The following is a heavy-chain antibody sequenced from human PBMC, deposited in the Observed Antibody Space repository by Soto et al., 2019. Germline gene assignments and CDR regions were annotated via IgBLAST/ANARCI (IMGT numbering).Heavy chain of an antibody. D-gene: IGHD2-2*01. CDR2: ISSSSSTI. V-gene: IGHV3-48*01. CDR1: GFTFSSYS. J-gene: IGHJ5*02. Sequence: HPGVSLRLSCAASGFTFSSYSMNWVRQAPGKGLEWVSYISSSSSTIYYADSVKGRFTISRDNVKNSLYLQMNSLRAEDTAVYYCARWNYCSSTSCYGSDWFDPWGQGTLVTVSS. CDR3: ARWNYCSSTSCYGSDWFDP.